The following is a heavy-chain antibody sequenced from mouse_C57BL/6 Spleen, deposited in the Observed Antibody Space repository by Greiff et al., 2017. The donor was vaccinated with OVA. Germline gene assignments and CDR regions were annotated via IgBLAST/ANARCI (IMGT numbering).Heavy chain of an antibody. CDR1: GFTFSSYA. J-gene: IGHJ4*01. Sequence: EVNLVESGGGLVKPGGSLKLSCAASGFTFSSYAMSWVRQTPEKRLEWVATISDGGSYTYYPDNVKGRFTISRDNAKNNLYLQMSHLKSEDTAMYYCARDGNYYAMDYWGQGTSVTVSS. D-gene: IGHD2-1*01. V-gene: IGHV5-4*01. CDR3: ARDGNYYAMDY. CDR2: ISDGGSYT.